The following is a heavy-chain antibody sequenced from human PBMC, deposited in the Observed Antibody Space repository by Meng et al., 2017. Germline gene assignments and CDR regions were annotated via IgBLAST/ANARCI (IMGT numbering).Heavy chain of an antibody. D-gene: IGHD4-17*01. J-gene: IGHJ5*02. CDR2: IIPIFGTA. V-gene: IGHV1-69*01. Sequence: QGQRVQSGAEVKKPGSWVKVSCKASGGTFSSYAISWVRQAPGQGLEWMGGIIPIFGTANYAQKFQGRVTITADESTSTAYMELSSLRSEDTAVYYCARDYGDYAWITKRWFDPWGQGTLVTVAS. CDR1: GGTFSSYA. CDR3: ARDYGDYAWITKRWFDP.